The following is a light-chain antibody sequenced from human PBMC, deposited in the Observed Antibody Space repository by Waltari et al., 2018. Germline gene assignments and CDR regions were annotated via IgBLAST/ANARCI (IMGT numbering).Light chain of an antibody. J-gene: IGLJ1*01. CDR1: NIGSKS. CDR3: QVWDSSSDHHYV. Sequence: SYVLTQPPSVSVAPGKTARITCGGNNIGSKSVHWYQQKPGQAPVLVVYDDSDRPSGIPELFSGSNSGNTATLTISRVEAGDEADYYCQVWDSSSDHHYVFGTGTKVTVL. CDR2: DDS. V-gene: IGLV3-21*03.